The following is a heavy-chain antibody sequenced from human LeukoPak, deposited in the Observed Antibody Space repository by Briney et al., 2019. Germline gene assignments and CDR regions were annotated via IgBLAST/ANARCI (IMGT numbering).Heavy chain of an antibody. J-gene: IGHJ3*02. CDR3: ARTPYSSSWSPRAFDI. D-gene: IGHD6-13*01. CDR1: GGSISSYY. V-gene: IGHV4-59*01. CDR2: IYYSGST. Sequence: SETLSLTRTVSGGSISSYYWSWIRQPPGKGLEWIGYIYYSGSTNYNPSLKSRVTISVDTSKNQFSLKLSSVTAADTAVYYCARTPYSSSWSPRAFDIWGQGTMVTVSS.